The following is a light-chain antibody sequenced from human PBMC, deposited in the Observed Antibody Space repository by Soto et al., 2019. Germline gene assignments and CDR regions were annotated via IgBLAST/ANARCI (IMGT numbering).Light chain of an antibody. CDR1: SSNIGSNY. CDR3: ATWGDSLSGVL. V-gene: IGLV1-47*01. J-gene: IGLJ3*02. CDR2: RNN. Sequence: QSVLTQPPSTSGTPGQRVNISCSGSSSNIGSNYVYWYQQLPGTAPKLLIYRNNQRPSGVHDRFSGSKSGTSASLAISGLRSEDEADYYCATWGDSLSGVLFGGGTKLTVL.